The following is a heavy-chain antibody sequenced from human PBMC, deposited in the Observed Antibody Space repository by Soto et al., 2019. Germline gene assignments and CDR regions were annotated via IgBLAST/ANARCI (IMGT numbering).Heavy chain of an antibody. D-gene: IGHD1-20*01. J-gene: IGHJ6*02. CDR1: GYTFTSYY. Sequence: ASVKVSCKASGYTFTSYYMHWVRQAPGQGLEWMGIINPSGGSTSCAQKFQGRVTMTRDTSTSTVYMELSSLRSEDTAVYYCAREKYNWNYYYYGMDVWGQGTTVTVSS. V-gene: IGHV1-46*01. CDR2: INPSGGST. CDR3: AREKYNWNYYYYGMDV.